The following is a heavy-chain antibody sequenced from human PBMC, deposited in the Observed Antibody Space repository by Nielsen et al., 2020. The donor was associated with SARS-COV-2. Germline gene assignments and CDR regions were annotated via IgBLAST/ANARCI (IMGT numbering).Heavy chain of an antibody. D-gene: IGHD2-21*01. V-gene: IGHV5-10-1*01. Sequence: GGSLRLSCKASGYSSSNSWITWMRQTPGKGLEWIGRIDPRDSYTNYSPSFKGTVTMSVDKSRTTSGRTTAYLQWRSLEASDTAVFYCATHWPSNWYSDFWGQGTLVTVSS. CDR3: ATHWPSNWYSDF. CDR1: GYSSSNSW. CDR2: IDPRDSYT. J-gene: IGHJ4*02.